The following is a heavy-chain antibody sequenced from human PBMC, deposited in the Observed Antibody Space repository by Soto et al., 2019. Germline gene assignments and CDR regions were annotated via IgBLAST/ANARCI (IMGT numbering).Heavy chain of an antibody. Sequence: ASVKVSCKASGYTFTSYDINWVRQATGQGLEWMGWMNPNSGNTGYAQKFQGRVTMTRNTSISTAYMELSSLRSEDTAVYYCAREVQLRYFDWSRDLDVWGKGTTVTVSS. V-gene: IGHV1-8*01. J-gene: IGHJ6*04. CDR2: MNPNSGNT. CDR3: AREVQLRYFDWSRDLDV. CDR1: GYTFTSYD. D-gene: IGHD3-9*01.